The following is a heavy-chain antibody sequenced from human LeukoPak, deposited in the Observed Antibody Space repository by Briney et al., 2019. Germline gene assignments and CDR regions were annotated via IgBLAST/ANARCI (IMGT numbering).Heavy chain of an antibody. Sequence: SETLSLTCTVSGGSINSFYWSWIRQPAGEGLEWIGRIFRTGSTNYNPSLQGRVTMSLDTSKNRFSLKLSSVTAADTAVYYCARDVAGAFDIWGQGTMVTVSS. CDR1: GGSINSFY. V-gene: IGHV4-4*07. J-gene: IGHJ3*02. D-gene: IGHD3-10*01. CDR3: ARDVAGAFDI. CDR2: IFRTGST.